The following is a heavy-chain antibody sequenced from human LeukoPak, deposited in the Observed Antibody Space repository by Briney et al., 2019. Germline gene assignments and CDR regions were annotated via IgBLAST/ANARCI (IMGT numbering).Heavy chain of an antibody. V-gene: IGHV4-61*01. CDR1: GGSVSGGTYF. J-gene: IGHJ4*02. CDR2: FDYNGRT. CDR3: ARGIGWLTDH. D-gene: IGHD6-19*01. Sequence: SETLSLTCTVSGGSVSGGTYFLNWIRQPPGKGLEWIGYFDYNGRTNYSPSLKSRVTISIDTSKNQFSLKVRSVTAADTAVYYCARGIGWLTDHWGQGTLVTVSS.